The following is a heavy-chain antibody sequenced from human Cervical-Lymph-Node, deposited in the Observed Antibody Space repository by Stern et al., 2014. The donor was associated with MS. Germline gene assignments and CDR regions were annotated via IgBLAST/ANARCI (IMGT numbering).Heavy chain of an antibody. CDR1: GFNFSAFD. J-gene: IGHJ6*02. CDR3: ARDLPRGGGNGMDV. D-gene: IGHD4-23*01. V-gene: IGHV3-13*01. CDR2: ISSVGDR. Sequence: DQLVESGGGLVQPGGSLRLSCAASGFNFSAFDMHWVRQVTGKRLEWVSAISSVGDRYYPGSVKGRFTISRDSAKSSLYLQMNSLRAGDTAVYYCARDLPRGGGNGMDVWGQGTTVIVSS.